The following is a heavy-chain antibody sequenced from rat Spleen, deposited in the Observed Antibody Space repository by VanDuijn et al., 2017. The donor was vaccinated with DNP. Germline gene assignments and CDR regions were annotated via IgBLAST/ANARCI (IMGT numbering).Heavy chain of an antibody. J-gene: IGHJ2*01. D-gene: IGHD1-10*01. V-gene: IGHV5-46*01. Sequence: EVRLVESGGGLVQPGRSLKLSCAASGFTFSSFPMAWVRQAPTKGLEWVATISTSGGSTYYRDSVKGRFTISRDNAKSTLYLQMNSLRSEDTATYYCAYNNYFDYWGQGVMVTVSS. CDR2: ISTSGGST. CDR1: GFTFSSFP. CDR3: AYNNYFDY.